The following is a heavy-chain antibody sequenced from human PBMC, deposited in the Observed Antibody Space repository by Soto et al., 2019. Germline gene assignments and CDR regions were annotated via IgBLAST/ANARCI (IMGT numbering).Heavy chain of an antibody. CDR2: ISAYNGNT. J-gene: IGHJ6*02. V-gene: IGHV1-18*04. Sequence: ASVKVSCKASGYTFTSYGISWVRQAPGQGLEWMGWISAYNGNTNYAQKPQGRVTMTTDTSTSTAYMELRSLRSDDTAVYYCARDQGFEQQPDYPPYYYYYYGMDVWGQGTTVTVSS. CDR1: GYTFTSYG. CDR3: ARDQGFEQQPDYPPYYYYYYGMDV. D-gene: IGHD6-13*01.